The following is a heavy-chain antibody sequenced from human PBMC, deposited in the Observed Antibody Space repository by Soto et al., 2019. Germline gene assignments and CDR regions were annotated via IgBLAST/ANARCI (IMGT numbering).Heavy chain of an antibody. V-gene: IGHV3-53*01. J-gene: IGHJ5*02. D-gene: IGHD3-10*01. CDR1: GFSVSTSH. Sequence: GGALGICRAAPGFSVSTSHISLGRQAPGKGLEWVSVIYSGGATHYAVSVKGRLIISRDKSKNTVDLQMNSLRAEDTAVYYCAKVGPYDSGSYMLRYNWIGPWGPATLVTGSS. CDR3: AKVGPYDSGSYMLRYNWIGP. CDR2: IYSGGAT.